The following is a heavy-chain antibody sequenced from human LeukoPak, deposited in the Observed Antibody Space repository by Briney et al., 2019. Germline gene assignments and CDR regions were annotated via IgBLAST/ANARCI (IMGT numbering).Heavy chain of an antibody. Sequence: GSLRLSCADSGFTFSNYWMTWVRQAPGKGLEWIGEINHSGSTNYNPSLKSRVSMSVDTSKNQFSLKLSSETAADTAVYYCARDSGTTGEVKFDPWGQGTLVTVSS. J-gene: IGHJ5*02. CDR1: GFTFSNYW. CDR2: INHSGST. CDR3: ARDSGTTGEVKFDP. D-gene: IGHD3-10*01. V-gene: IGHV4-34*01.